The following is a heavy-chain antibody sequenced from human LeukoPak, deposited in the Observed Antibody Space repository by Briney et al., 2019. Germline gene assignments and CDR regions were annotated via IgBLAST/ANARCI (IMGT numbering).Heavy chain of an antibody. D-gene: IGHD2-15*01. Sequence: GGSLRLSCAASGFTFSSYAMSWVRQAPGKGLEWVAAISNSGGDTLYSDSGKGRFTIARDNSKNTLYLQMNSLRVDDTAVYYCAQQLGYCSGGTCYFTYWGQGTLVTVSS. CDR2: ISNSGGDT. CDR1: GFTFSSYA. J-gene: IGHJ1*01. V-gene: IGHV3-23*01. CDR3: AQQLGYCSGGTCYFTY.